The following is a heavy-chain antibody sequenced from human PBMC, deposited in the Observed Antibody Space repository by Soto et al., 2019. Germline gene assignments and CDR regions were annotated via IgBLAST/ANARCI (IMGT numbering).Heavy chain of an antibody. Sequence: PGGSLRLSCAASGFTFSSYSMNWVRQAPGKGLEWVSSISSSSSYIYYADSVKGRFTISRDNAKNSLYLQMNSLRAEDTAVYYCARGSPRFYDFRSGPNWFDPWGQGTLVTVSS. V-gene: IGHV3-21*01. CDR1: GFTFSSYS. CDR3: ARGSPRFYDFRSGPNWFDP. J-gene: IGHJ5*02. D-gene: IGHD3-3*01. CDR2: ISSSSSYI.